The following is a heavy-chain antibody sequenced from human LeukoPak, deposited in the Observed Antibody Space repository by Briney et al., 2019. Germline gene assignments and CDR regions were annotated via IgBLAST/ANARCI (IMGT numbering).Heavy chain of an antibody. J-gene: IGHJ4*02. CDR2: IYYSGST. CDR1: GGSISSSSYY. V-gene: IGHV4-39*07. CDR3: ARDGGVVAATFFDY. Sequence: PSETLSLTCTVSGGSISSSSYYWGWIRQPPGKGLEWIGSIYYSGSTYYNPSLKSRVTISVDTSKNQFSLKLSSVTAADTAVYYCARDGGVVAATFFDYWGQGTLVTVSS. D-gene: IGHD2-15*01.